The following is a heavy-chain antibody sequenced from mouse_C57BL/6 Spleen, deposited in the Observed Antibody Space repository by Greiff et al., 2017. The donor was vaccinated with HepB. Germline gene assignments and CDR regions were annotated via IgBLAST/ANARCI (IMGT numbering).Heavy chain of an antibody. Sequence: VQLQQSGPELVKPGASVKISCKASGYAFSSSWMNWVKQRPGKGLEWIGRIYPGDGDTNYNGKFKGKATLTADKSSSTAYMQLSSLTSEDSAVYFCARGGPYYGNYVAYWGQGTLVTVSA. CDR1: GYAFSSSW. D-gene: IGHD2-10*01. CDR3: ARGGPYYGNYVAY. V-gene: IGHV1-82*01. J-gene: IGHJ3*01. CDR2: IYPGDGDT.